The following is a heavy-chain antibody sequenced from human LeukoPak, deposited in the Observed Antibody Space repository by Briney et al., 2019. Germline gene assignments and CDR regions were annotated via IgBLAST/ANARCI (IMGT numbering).Heavy chain of an antibody. V-gene: IGHV4-38-2*02. D-gene: IGHD1-26*01. J-gene: IGHJ6*03. CDR3: ARANSGRTVGYYYYYMDV. Sequence: SETLSLTCTVSGYSISSGYYWGWIRQPPGRGLEWIGSIYHSGSTYYNPSLKSRVTISVDTSKNQFSLKLSSVTAADTAVYYCARANSGRTVGYYYYYMDVWGKGTTVTVSS. CDR1: GYSISSGYY. CDR2: IYHSGST.